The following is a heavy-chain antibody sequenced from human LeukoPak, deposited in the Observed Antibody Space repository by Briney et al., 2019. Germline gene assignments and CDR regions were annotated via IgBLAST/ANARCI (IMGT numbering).Heavy chain of an antibody. D-gene: IGHD5-18*01. V-gene: IGHV3-11*04. Sequence: GGSLRLSCAASGFTFSDYYMSWIRQAPGKGLEWVSYISSSGSTIYYADSVKGRFTISRDNAKNSLYLQMNSLRAEDTGVYYCAIVRGVYSYGHPYYFDYWGQGTLVTVSS. J-gene: IGHJ4*02. CDR3: AIVRGVYSYGHPYYFDY. CDR1: GFTFSDYY. CDR2: ISSSGSTI.